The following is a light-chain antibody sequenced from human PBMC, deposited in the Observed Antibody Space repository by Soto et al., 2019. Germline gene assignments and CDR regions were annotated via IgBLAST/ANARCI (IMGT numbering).Light chain of an antibody. CDR2: EVS. CDR3: SSYTSSSTYVFGTDSTYV. V-gene: IGLV2-14*01. Sequence: QSALTQPASVSGSPGQSITISCTGTSSDVGVYNYVSWYQQHPGKAPKLMIYEVSNRPSGVSNRFSGSKSGNTASLTISGLQAEDEADXYCSSYTSSSTYVFGTDSTYVFGTGTKVTLL. J-gene: IGLJ1*01. CDR1: SSDVGVYNY.